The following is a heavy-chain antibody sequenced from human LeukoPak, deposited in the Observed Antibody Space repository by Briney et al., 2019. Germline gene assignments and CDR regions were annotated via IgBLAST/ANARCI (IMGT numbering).Heavy chain of an antibody. CDR3: AKGRGYCTGGSCYSDY. CDR1: GFTFSNYA. V-gene: IGHV3-23*01. Sequence: GGPLRLSCTASGFTFSNYAMSWVRQAPGQGLEWVSTISGSDGSTYYADSVKGRFTISRDNSKNTLYLQMNSLRVEDTGIYYCAKGRGYCTGGSCYSDYWGQGTLVTVSS. J-gene: IGHJ4*02. D-gene: IGHD2-15*01. CDR2: ISGSDGST.